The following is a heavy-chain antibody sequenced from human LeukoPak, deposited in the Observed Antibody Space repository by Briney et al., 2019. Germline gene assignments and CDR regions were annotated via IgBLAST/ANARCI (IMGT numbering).Heavy chain of an antibody. D-gene: IGHD1-14*01. CDR1: GFTFRGYG. V-gene: IGHV3-33*08. Sequence: PGGSLRLSCAASGFTFRGYGMHWVRQSPGKGLEWVAIIWFDGSNKYYAESVKGRFTISRDNSMNTLYLQMNSLRAEDTAVYYCAREGGTYPYNFDYWGQGTLVTVSS. CDR2: IWFDGSNK. J-gene: IGHJ4*02. CDR3: AREGGTYPYNFDY.